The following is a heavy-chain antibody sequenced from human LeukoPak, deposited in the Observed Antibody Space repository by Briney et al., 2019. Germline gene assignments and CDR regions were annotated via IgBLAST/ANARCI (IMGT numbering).Heavy chain of an antibody. CDR2: INSDGSST. V-gene: IGHV3-74*01. J-gene: IGHJ4*02. CDR3: ARDYYDSSGYCPLGY. Sequence: GSLRLSCAASGFTFSSYWMHWIRQAPGKGLVWVSRINSDGSSTSYADSVKGRFTISRDNAKNTLYLQMNSLRAEDTAVYYCARDYYDSSGYCPLGYWGQGTLVTVSS. D-gene: IGHD3-22*01. CDR1: GFTFSSYW.